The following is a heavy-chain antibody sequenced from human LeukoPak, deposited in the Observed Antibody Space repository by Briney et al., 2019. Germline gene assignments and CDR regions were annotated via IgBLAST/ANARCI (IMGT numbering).Heavy chain of an antibody. V-gene: IGHV1-18*01. CDR2: ISAYNGNT. J-gene: IGHJ4*02. D-gene: IGHD3-22*01. Sequence: ASVKVSCKASGYTFSNYGISWVRQAPGQGLEWMGWISAYNGNTYYAQKFQGRVTMTTDTPTNTAYMELRSLRSDDAAVYYCARDRYYFDSSDYYFFDYWGQGAPVTVSS. CDR3: ARDRYYFDSSDYYFFDY. CDR1: GYTFSNYG.